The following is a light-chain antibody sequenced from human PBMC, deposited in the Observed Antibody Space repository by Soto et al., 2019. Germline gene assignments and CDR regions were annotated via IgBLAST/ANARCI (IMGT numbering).Light chain of an antibody. CDR1: QGISNY. CDR3: QQYSTYPYT. V-gene: IGKV1-5*03. Sequence: DIQMTQSPSTLSASVGDSVTITCRASQGISNYLAWYHQKPGKAPKLLIYRASTLESGVPSRFSGRGSATEFPLSISRLQPDDFATYCCQQYSTYPYTFGQGTTLEIK. J-gene: IGKJ2*01. CDR2: RAS.